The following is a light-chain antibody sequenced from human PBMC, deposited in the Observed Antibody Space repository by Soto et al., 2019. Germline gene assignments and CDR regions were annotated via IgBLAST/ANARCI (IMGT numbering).Light chain of an antibody. CDR2: GVS. V-gene: IGLV2-14*01. CDR1: SSDVGAYDF. J-gene: IGLJ2*01. Sequence: QSALTQPASVSGSPGQSITISCTGTSSDVGAYDFVSWYQHYPGKAPKLIIYGVSNRPSGVSNRFSGSKSGNTASLTISGLQDEDDDLYFCTSYTGTFTYAVFGGGTKLTVL. CDR3: TSYTGTFTYAV.